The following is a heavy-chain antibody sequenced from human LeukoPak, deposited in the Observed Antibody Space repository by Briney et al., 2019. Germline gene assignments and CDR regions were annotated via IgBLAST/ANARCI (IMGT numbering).Heavy chain of an antibody. Sequence: GASVKVSCKASGYTFTSYDINWVRQATGQGLEWMGWMNPNSGNTGYAQKFQGRVTMTRNTSISTAYMELSSLRSEGTAVYYCARDQYYYYGMDVWGQGTTVTVSS. J-gene: IGHJ6*02. CDR2: MNPNSGNT. CDR3: ARDQYYYYGMDV. V-gene: IGHV1-8*01. CDR1: GYTFTSYD.